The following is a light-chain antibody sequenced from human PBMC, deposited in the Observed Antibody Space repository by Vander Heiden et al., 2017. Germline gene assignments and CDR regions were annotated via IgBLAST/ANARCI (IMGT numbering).Light chain of an antibody. V-gene: IGKV1-39*01. CDR3: QQNDSNPPIT. CDR2: AAS. J-gene: IGKJ4*01. CDR1: QSISSY. Sequence: DIQMTQSPSSLSASVGDRVTITCRASQSISSYLNWYQQKPGKAPKLLIYAASSLQSGVPSRFSGSGYGKDFTLTISSRQQEDFAAYYCQQNDSNPPITFGGGTKVEIK.